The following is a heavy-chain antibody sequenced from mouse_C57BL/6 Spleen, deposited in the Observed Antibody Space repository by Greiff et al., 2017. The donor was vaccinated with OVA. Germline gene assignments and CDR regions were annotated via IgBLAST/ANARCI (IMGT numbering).Heavy chain of an antibody. Sequence: QVQLQQSGAELVKPGASVKISCKASGYAFSSYWMNWVKQRPGKGLEWIGQIYPGDGDTNYNGKFKGKATLTADKSSSTAYMQLSSLTSEDSAVYFCARQGLITTVVATPFDYWGQGTTLTVSS. J-gene: IGHJ2*01. D-gene: IGHD1-1*01. V-gene: IGHV1-80*01. CDR1: GYAFSSYW. CDR3: ARQGLITTVVATPFDY. CDR2: IYPGDGDT.